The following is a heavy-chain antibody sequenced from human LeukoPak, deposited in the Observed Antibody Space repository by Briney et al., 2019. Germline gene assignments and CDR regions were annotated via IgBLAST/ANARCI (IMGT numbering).Heavy chain of an antibody. CDR2: LNPNSGGT. CDR3: ARVGAAYQDSNY. Sequence: ASVKVSCKTSGYIFTAFFIHWVRQAPGQGLEWMGWLNPNSGGTNYAQKFQGRVTMTRDTSISTAYMELSRLRSDDTAVYFCARVGAAYQDSNYWGQGTLVTVSS. J-gene: IGHJ4*02. V-gene: IGHV1-2*02. CDR1: GYIFTAFF. D-gene: IGHD1-26*01.